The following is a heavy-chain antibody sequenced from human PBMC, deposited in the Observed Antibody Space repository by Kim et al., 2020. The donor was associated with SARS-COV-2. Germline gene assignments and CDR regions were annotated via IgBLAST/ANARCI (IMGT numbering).Heavy chain of an antibody. J-gene: IGHJ6*01. V-gene: IGHV4-34*01. CDR3: ERARATVVLVLLDYYGMYV. Sequence: SETLSLTCAVYGGSFSGYSWSWIRQPPGKGLEWVGEINHSGRSTYNPSLKSGVTISVDTSKNQFSLKLSSVTAADTAVYYCERARATVVLVLLDYYGMYV. D-gene: IGHD2-15*01. CDR2: INHSGRS. CDR1: GGSFSGYS.